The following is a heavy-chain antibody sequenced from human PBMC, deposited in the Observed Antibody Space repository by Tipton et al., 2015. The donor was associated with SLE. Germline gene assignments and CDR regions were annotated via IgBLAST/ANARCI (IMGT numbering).Heavy chain of an antibody. J-gene: IGHJ1*01. Sequence: GLVKPSETLSLTCAVSGYSISSGYYWGWIRQPPGKGLEWIGTIFDNENTDYNPSLKSRVTISVDTLKNQFSLRLSSVTAADTAVYYCAKSHHGNYEYFQHWGQGTLVTVSS. V-gene: IGHV4-38-2*01. CDR1: GYSISSGYY. D-gene: IGHD4-17*01. CDR3: AKSHHGNYEYFQH. CDR2: IFDNENT.